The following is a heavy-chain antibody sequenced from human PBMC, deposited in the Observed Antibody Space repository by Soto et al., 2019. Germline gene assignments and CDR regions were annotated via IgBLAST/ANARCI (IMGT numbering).Heavy chain of an antibody. Sequence: QVQLQESGPGLVKPSQTLSLTCTVSGGSISSGGYYWSWIRQHPGKGLEWIGYIYYSGSTYYNPSLTSRVTISVDTSKNQFSLKLSSVTAADTAVYYCARAYSSSWSPDLFDYWGQGTLVTVSS. CDR1: GGSISSGGYY. J-gene: IGHJ4*02. D-gene: IGHD6-13*01. V-gene: IGHV4-31*03. CDR3: ARAYSSSWSPDLFDY. CDR2: IYYSGST.